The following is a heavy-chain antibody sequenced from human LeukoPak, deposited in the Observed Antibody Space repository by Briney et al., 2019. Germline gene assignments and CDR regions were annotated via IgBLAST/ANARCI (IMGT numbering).Heavy chain of an antibody. D-gene: IGHD3-10*01. CDR3: GRVGAYYGSGSYSDY. CDR1: GFTFSGYA. CDR2: IIGRGGNT. V-gene: IGHV3-23*01. Sequence: GESLRLSCAASGFTFSGYAMSWVRQAPGKGLEWVSAIIGRGGNTYYADSVMGRFTISRDNSKNTLYLQMNSLRAEDTALYYCGRVGAYYGSGSYSDYWGQGTLVTVSS. J-gene: IGHJ4*02.